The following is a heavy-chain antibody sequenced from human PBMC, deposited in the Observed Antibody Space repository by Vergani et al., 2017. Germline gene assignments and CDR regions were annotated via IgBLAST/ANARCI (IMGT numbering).Heavy chain of an antibody. CDR1: GFTFDDYA. D-gene: IGHD3-22*01. Sequence: EVQLVESGGGLVQPGRSLRLSCAASGFTFDDYAMHWVRQAPGKGLEWVSGISWNSGSRGYADSVKGRFTISRDNGKNSLYLQMNSLRAEDTALYYCAKALYPPAYCYDSSGYFDAFDIWGQGTMVTVSS. J-gene: IGHJ3*02. CDR2: ISWNSGSR. CDR3: AKALYPPAYCYDSSGYFDAFDI. V-gene: IGHV3-9*01.